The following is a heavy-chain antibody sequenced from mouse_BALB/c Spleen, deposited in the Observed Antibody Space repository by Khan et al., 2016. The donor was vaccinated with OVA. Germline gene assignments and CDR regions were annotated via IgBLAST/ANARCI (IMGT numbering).Heavy chain of an antibody. V-gene: IGHV5-9-3*01. CDR2: ISSGGSYT. Sequence: EVELVESGGGLVKPGGSLKLSCAASGFTFSSYAMSWVRQTPEKRLEWVATISSGGSYTYYPDSVKGRFTISRDNAKNSLYLQMRSLRSEDTAMYYCARSPGYYGSNYFDDWGQGTTLTVSS. CDR1: GFTFSSYA. D-gene: IGHD1-1*01. CDR3: ARSPGYYGSNYFDD. J-gene: IGHJ2*01.